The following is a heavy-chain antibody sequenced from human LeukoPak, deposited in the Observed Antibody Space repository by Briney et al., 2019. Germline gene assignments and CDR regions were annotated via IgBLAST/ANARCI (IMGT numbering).Heavy chain of an antibody. CDR2: IYYSGST. D-gene: IGHD3-10*01. CDR3: TRDPVGSNWFDP. V-gene: IGHV4-59*01. J-gene: IGHJ5*02. Sequence: PAETLSLACTVSGASISSGYWSWIRQPPGKGLEWVGYIYYSGSTNYNPSLKSRVIISADMSKNQFSLRLSSVTAADTAVYYCTRDPVGSNWFDPWGQGTLVT. CDR1: GASISSGY.